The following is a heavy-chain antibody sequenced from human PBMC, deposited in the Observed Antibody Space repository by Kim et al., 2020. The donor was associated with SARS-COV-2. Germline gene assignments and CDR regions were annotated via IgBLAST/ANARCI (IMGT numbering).Heavy chain of an antibody. J-gene: IGHJ6*02. CDR1: GFTFDDYA. V-gene: IGHV3-9*01. CDR3: AKASYYGSVDNYYYGMDV. CDR2: ISWNSGTI. D-gene: IGHD3-10*01. Sequence: GGSLRLSCAASGFTFDDYAMHWVRQAPGKGLEWVSGISWNSGTIGYADSVKGRFTISRDNAKNSLYLQMNSLRAEDTALYYCAKASYYGSVDNYYYGMDVWGQGTTVTVSS.